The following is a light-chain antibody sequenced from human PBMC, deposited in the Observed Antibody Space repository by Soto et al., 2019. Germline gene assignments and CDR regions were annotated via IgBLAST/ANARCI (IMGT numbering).Light chain of an antibody. V-gene: IGLV3-21*04. CDR2: YDS. Sequence: SYELTQPPSVSVAPGKTARITCGGNNIGSKSVHWYQQKPGQAPVLVIYYDSDRPSGIPERFSGSNSGNTATLTISRVEAGDEADYYCQVWDSSSDHPAVFGTGTKLTVL. J-gene: IGLJ1*01. CDR3: QVWDSSSDHPAV. CDR1: NIGSKS.